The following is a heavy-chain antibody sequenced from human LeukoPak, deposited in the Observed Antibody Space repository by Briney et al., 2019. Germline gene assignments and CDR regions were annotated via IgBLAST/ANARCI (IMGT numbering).Heavy chain of an antibody. CDR1: GFTFSSYA. Sequence: GGSLRLSCAASGFTFSSYAMHWVRQAPGKGLERVAVISYDGSNKYYADSVKGRFTISRDNAKNSLYLQMNSLRAEDTAVYYCARGSYYYYYYMDVWGKGTTVTVSS. V-gene: IGHV3-30-3*01. D-gene: IGHD1-26*01. CDR2: ISYDGSNK. J-gene: IGHJ6*03. CDR3: ARGSYYYYYYMDV.